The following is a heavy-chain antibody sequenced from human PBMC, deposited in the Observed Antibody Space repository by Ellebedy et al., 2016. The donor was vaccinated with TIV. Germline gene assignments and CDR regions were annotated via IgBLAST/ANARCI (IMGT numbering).Heavy chain of an antibody. V-gene: IGHV4-4*07. CDR2: IYTSGST. Sequence: SETLSLTXTVSGGSISSYYWSWIRQPAGKGLEWIGRIYTSGSTNYNPSLKSRVTMSVDTSKNQFSLKLSSVTAADTAVYYCARLGMVRGGNWFDPWGQGTLVTVSS. CDR1: GGSISSYY. D-gene: IGHD3-10*01. CDR3: ARLGMVRGGNWFDP. J-gene: IGHJ5*02.